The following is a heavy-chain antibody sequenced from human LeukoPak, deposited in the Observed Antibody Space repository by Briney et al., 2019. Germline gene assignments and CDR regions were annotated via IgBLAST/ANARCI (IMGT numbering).Heavy chain of an antibody. CDR2: VNRDGSET. V-gene: IGHV3-7*03. CDR3: ARNNGMDV. Sequence: GGSLRLSCAASGFTLSNHWMTWVRQVPGRGPEWVTNVNRDGSETYYLDSVKGRFTISKDNAKNSLYLQMNSLRAEDTALYHCARNNGMDVWGQGTTVIVSS. CDR1: GFTLSNHW. J-gene: IGHJ6*02.